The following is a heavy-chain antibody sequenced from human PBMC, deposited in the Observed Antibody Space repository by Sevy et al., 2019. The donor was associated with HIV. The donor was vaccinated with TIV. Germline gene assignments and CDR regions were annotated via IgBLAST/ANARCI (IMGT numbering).Heavy chain of an antibody. CDR1: GGSFTSDY. D-gene: IGHD6-6*01. CDR3: ARQYSSSFGIDY. CDR2: LYNRGST. J-gene: IGHJ4*02. Sequence: SETLSLTCIVSGGSFTSDYWSWIRQPPGKGLEWIGYLYNRGSTTYNPSFKSRVTISVDTSKKQIYLKLNSVTAADTAVYYYARQYSSSFGIDYWGQGTRVTVSS. V-gene: IGHV4-59*08.